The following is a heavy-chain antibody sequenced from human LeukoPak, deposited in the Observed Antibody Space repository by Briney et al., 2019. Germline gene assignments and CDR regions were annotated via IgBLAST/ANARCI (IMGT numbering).Heavy chain of an antibody. CDR1: GFTFSTYS. CDR2: ISSGSSYI. J-gene: IGHJ6*03. Sequence: GGSLRLSCTASGFTFSTYSMNWVRQAPGKGLEWVSSISSGSSYIYYADSVKGRFTISRDDPKNSLYLQMNSLRAEDTAVYYCARYCSSSRCLYYYHMDVWGKGTTVTVSS. CDR3: ARYCSSSRCLYYYHMDV. D-gene: IGHD2-2*01. V-gene: IGHV3-21*01.